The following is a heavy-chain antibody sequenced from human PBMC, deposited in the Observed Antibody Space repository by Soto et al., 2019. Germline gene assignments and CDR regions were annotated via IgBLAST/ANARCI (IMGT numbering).Heavy chain of an antibody. J-gene: IGHJ5*02. V-gene: IGHV4-59*01. Sequence: PSETLSLTCAVYGGSFSGYYWSWIRQPPGKGLEWIGYIYYSGSTNYNPSLKSRVTISVDTSKNQFSLKLSSVTAADTAVYYCARDRLVVGLGWFDPWGQGTLVT. CDR3: ARDRLVVGLGWFDP. CDR2: IYYSGST. CDR1: GGSFSGYY. D-gene: IGHD2-8*02.